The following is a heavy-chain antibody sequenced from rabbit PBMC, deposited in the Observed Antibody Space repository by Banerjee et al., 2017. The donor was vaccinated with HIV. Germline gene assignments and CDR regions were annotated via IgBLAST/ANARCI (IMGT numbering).Heavy chain of an antibody. Sequence: LEWIACIGAGSSGYTWYASWVNGRFTISKTSSTTVTLQMTSLTAADTATYFCARGAGGVGSGSDLWGQGTLVTVS. V-gene: IGHV1S40*01. CDR2: IGAGSSGYT. D-gene: IGHD1-1*01. CDR3: ARGAGGVGSGSDL. J-gene: IGHJ4*01.